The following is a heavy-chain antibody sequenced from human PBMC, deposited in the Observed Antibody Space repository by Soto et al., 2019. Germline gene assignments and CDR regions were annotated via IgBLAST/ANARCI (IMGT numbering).Heavy chain of an antibody. D-gene: IGHD7-27*01. V-gene: IGHV1-2*02. CDR2: INPNSGGT. J-gene: IGHJ4*02. CDR1: GYTFTGYC. Sequence: GASVKVSCKASGYTFTGYCMHWVRQAPGQGLEWMGWINPNSGGTNYAQKFQGRVTMTRDTSISTAYMELSRLRSDDTAVYYCARGHSLLGSNNPYYFDYWGQGTLVTVSS. CDR3: ARGHSLLGSNNPYYFDY.